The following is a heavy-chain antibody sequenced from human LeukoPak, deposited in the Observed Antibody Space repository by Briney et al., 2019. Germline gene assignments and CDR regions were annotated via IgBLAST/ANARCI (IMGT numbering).Heavy chain of an antibody. CDR3: VRHSHYDILTGYGHWYFDL. V-gene: IGHV4-59*08. CDR1: GDSISSYY. J-gene: IGHJ2*01. Sequence: SETLSLTCTVSGDSISSYYWSWIRQPPGKGLEWIGYIYYSGSTNYNPSLKSRVTISVDASKNQFSLKPSSVTAADTAVYYCVRHSHYDILTGYGHWYFDLWGRGTLVTVSS. D-gene: IGHD3-9*01. CDR2: IYYSGST.